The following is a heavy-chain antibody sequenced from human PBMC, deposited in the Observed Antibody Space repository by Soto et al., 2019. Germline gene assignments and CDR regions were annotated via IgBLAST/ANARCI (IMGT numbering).Heavy chain of an antibody. D-gene: IGHD3-16*01. CDR3: AKIISQTTYYWPAMDV. V-gene: IGHV3-23*01. J-gene: IGHJ6*02. CDR1: GFTFSTYH. Sequence: VQLLESGGDFVQPGGSLRLSCDASGFTFSTYHMVWVRQASGKGLEAVSSISGSGDRAYYLDSVRGRFTISRDNSKNMMYLKMNSLRAEDSDVYYCAKIISQTTYYWPAMDVWGQGATVTVSS. CDR2: ISGSGDRA.